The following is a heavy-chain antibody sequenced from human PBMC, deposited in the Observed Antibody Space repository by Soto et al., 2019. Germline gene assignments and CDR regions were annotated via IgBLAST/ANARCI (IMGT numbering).Heavy chain of an antibody. V-gene: IGHV4-31*03. Sequence: TLSLPRTVSGGSSISGGYYRSLIRQHPGKGLEWIGYIYYSGSTYYNPSLKSRVTISVDTSKNQFSLKLSSVTAADTAVYYCARATSPGFSPPDYWGQGTLVTVSS. CDR1: GGSSISGGYY. CDR3: ARATSPGFSPPDY. J-gene: IGHJ4*02. D-gene: IGHD3-3*01. CDR2: IYYSGST.